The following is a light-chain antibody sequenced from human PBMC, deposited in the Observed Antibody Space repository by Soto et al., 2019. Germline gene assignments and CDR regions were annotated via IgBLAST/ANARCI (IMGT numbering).Light chain of an antibody. CDR3: LRDYNPLWT. J-gene: IGKJ1*01. V-gene: IGKV1-6*01. CDR1: EDIGND. CDR2: AAS. Sequence: AVQMTQAPSSLSASVGDSVTITCRASEDIGNDLGWYQQRPGKPPKLLIYAASRSHSGVPSRFRGSGSGTAFTLTITSLQPEDFATYYCLRDYNPLWTFGQGTRVDLK.